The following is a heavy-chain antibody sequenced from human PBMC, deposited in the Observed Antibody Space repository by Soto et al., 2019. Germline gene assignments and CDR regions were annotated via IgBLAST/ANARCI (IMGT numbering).Heavy chain of an antibody. CDR1: GVSISTSAYY. V-gene: IGHV4-39*01. CDR3: ASRVEGLYSGNDRYYFDY. Sequence: PSETLSLTCTVSGVSISTSAYYWGWIRQPPGKGLEWIGTIYYSGTSHHNPSLKSRVTISVDTSKNQFSLTLTSVTAADTAVYYCASRVEGLYSGNDRYYFDYWGQGTLVTVSS. D-gene: IGHD5-12*01. CDR2: IYYSGTS. J-gene: IGHJ4*02.